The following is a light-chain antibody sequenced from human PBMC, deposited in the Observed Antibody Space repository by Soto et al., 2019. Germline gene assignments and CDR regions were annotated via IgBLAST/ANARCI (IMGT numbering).Light chain of an antibody. V-gene: IGLV2-14*01. Sequence: QSVLTQPASVSGSPGQSITISCTGTSSDVGNYNYVSWYQQHPGKAPKLMIYEVSNRPSGVSDHFSGSKSGNTASLTISGLQAEDEADYYCSSYTSSRYVFGTGTKVTVL. J-gene: IGLJ1*01. CDR1: SSDVGNYNY. CDR2: EVS. CDR3: SSYTSSRYV.